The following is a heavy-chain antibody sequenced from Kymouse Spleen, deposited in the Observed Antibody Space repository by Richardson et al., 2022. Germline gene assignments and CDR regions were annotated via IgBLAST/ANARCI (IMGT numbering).Heavy chain of an antibody. D-gene: IGHD6-6*01. CDR1: GFTFSSYG. V-gene: IGHV3-30*18. Sequence: QVQLVESGGGVVQPGRSLRLSCAASGFTFSSYGMHWVRQAPGKGLEWVAVISYDGSNKYYADSVKGRFTISRDNSKNTLYLQMNSLRAEDTAVYYCAKEGKSSSFDYWGQGTLVTVSS. CDR3: AKEGKSSSFDY. J-gene: IGHJ4*02. CDR2: ISYDGSNK.